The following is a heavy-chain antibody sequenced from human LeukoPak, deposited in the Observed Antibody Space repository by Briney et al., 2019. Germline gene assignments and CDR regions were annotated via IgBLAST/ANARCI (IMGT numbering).Heavy chain of an antibody. CDR1: GGSISSYY. CDR3: ARAGDYYYYMDV. J-gene: IGHJ6*03. D-gene: IGHD1-14*01. CDR2: IFHSGST. Sequence: PSETLSLTCTVSGGSISSYYWSWIRQPPGKGLEWIGYIFHSGSTNYNPSLKSRVTMSVDTSKNQFSLKLSSVTAADTAVYYCARAGDYYYYMDVWGKGTTVTVSS. V-gene: IGHV4-59*01.